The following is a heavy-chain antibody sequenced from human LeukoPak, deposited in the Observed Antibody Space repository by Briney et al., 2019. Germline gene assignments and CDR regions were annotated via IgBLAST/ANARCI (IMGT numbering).Heavy chain of an antibody. Sequence: SETLSLTCAVSGYSISSGYYWGWIRQPPGKGLEWIGSIYHSESTYYNPSLKSRVTISVDTSKNQFSLKLSSVTATDTAVYYCARHWLIELRVGFDYWGQGTLVTVSS. J-gene: IGHJ4*02. CDR2: IYHSEST. D-gene: IGHD1-26*01. V-gene: IGHV4-38-2*01. CDR3: ARHWLIELRVGFDY. CDR1: GYSISSGYY.